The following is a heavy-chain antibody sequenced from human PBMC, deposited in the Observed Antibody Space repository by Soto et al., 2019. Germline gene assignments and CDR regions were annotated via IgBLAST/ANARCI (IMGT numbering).Heavy chain of an antibody. CDR2: IIPLFGTP. CDR1: GGIFSTYA. Sequence: VQPVQSGAEVKKPGSSVKVSCQASGGIFSTYAISWLRQAPGQGLEWMGGIIPLFGTPNYAQRFQGRVTITADESTSTAYMELSRLRSEDTAVYYCARDRDDYGSGNYYNRIDFWGQGTLVTVSS. J-gene: IGHJ4*02. D-gene: IGHD3-10*01. CDR3: ARDRDDYGSGNYYNRIDF. V-gene: IGHV1-69*01.